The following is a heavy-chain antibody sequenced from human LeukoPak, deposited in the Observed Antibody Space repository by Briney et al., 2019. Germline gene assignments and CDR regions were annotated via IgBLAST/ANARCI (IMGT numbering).Heavy chain of an antibody. J-gene: IGHJ1*01. D-gene: IGHD3-22*01. CDR2: IYHSGST. CDR3: ARLKYYYDSSGSRAEYFQH. V-gene: IGHV4-4*02. CDR1: GGSISSSNW. Sequence: PSETLSLTCAVSGGSISSSNWWSWVRQPPGKGLEWIGEIYHSGSTNYNPSLKSRVTISVDTSKNQFSLKLSSVTAADTAVYYCARLKYYYDSSGSRAEYFQHWGQGTLVTASS.